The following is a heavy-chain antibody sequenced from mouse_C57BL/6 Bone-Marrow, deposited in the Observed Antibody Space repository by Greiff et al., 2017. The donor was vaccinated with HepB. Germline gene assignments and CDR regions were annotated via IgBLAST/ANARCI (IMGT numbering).Heavy chain of an antibody. J-gene: IGHJ4*01. CDR1: GYTFTDYE. CDR2: IDPETGGT. CDR3: TRMNFYAMDY. Sequence: VQLQQSGAELVRPGASVTLSCKASGYTFTDYEMHWVKQTPVHGLEWIGAIDPETGGTAYYQKFKGKAILTADKSSSTAYMELRSLTSEDSAVYYCTRMNFYAMDYWGQGTSVTVSS. V-gene: IGHV1-15*01.